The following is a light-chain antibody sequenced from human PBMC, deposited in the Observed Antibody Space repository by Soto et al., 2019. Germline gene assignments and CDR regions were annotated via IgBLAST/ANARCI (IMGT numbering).Light chain of an antibody. CDR2: EVN. J-gene: IGLJ1*01. V-gene: IGLV2-11*01. CDR1: NSDVGGYNY. Sequence: QSALTQPRSVSGSPGQSVSISCTGTNSDVGGYNYLSWYQQYPGKAPKLIIFEVNKRPSGVPNRFSGSKSGNTASLTISAFQADDEADYYCQSYDSTLSARYVFGTGTKVTVL. CDR3: QSYDSTLSARYV.